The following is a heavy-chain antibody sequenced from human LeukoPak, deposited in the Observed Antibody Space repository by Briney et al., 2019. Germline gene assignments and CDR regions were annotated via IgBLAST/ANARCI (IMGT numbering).Heavy chain of an antibody. CDR3: AGDYGGSNFDY. J-gene: IGHJ4*02. CDR2: ISYSGST. CDR1: GGSISSYY. D-gene: IGHD4-23*01. V-gene: IGHV4-59*01. Sequence: SENLSLTCTVPGGSISSYYWSWNRQPPGKGLEWIGYISYSGSTNYNPSLKSRVTLSLDTSKNQFSLKLSSVTAADTAVYYCAGDYGGSNFDYWGQGTLVTVSS.